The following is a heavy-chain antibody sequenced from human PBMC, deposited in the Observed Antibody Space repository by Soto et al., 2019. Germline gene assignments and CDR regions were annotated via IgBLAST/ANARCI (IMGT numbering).Heavy chain of an antibody. CDR3: ARDMGGDIVVVPAAIRPYYYYGMDV. CDR2: IWYDGSNK. Sequence: HPGGSLRLSCAASGFTFSSYGMHWVRQAPGKGLEWVAVIWYDGSNKYYADSVKGRFTISRDNSKNTLYLQMNSLRAEDTAVYYCARDMGGDIVVVPAAIRPYYYYGMDVWGQGTTVTVSS. D-gene: IGHD2-2*02. J-gene: IGHJ6*02. V-gene: IGHV3-33*01. CDR1: GFTFSSYG.